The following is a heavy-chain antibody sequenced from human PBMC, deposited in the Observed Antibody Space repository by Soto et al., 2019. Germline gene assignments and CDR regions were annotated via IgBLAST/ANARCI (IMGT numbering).Heavy chain of an antibody. CDR1: GFAFSTHA. CDR2: FSGSGGNV. Sequence: GGSLRLSCVASGFAFSTHAMSWVRQAPGKGLEWVSTFSGSGGNVYYAESVKGRLTISRDDSKNTLYLQMNSLRVEDTAVYYCAKDPPWTVGPLAMDVWGQGTTVTVSS. J-gene: IGHJ6*02. CDR3: AKDPPWTVGPLAMDV. V-gene: IGHV3-23*01. D-gene: IGHD1-26*01.